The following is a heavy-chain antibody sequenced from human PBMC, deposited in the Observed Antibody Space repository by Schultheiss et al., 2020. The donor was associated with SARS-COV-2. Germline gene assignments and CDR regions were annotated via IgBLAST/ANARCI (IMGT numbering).Heavy chain of an antibody. V-gene: IGHV3-15*07. CDR1: GFTFTNAW. CDR2: IKSKTDGGTT. CDR3: TTSYNVAGAFGT. Sequence: GGSLRLSCAASGFTFTNAWMNWVRQAPGKGLEWVGRIKSKTDGGTTDYAAPVKGRFTISRDDSQDTLYLQMNSLRTEDTALYYCTTSYNVAGAFGTWGRGTMVTVSS. J-gene: IGHJ3*02. D-gene: IGHD1-14*01.